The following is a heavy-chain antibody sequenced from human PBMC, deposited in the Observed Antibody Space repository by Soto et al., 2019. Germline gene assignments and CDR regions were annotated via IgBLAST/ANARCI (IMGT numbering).Heavy chain of an antibody. Sequence: QVQLVESGGGVVQPGRSLRLSCAASGFTFSSYAMHWVRQAPGKGLEWVAVISYDGSNKYYADSVKGRFTISRDNSKNTSDLQMNSLRAEDTAVYYCARGAHVDTAMVGDYWGQGTLVTVSS. D-gene: IGHD5-18*01. V-gene: IGHV3-30-3*01. CDR1: GFTFSSYA. CDR3: ARGAHVDTAMVGDY. J-gene: IGHJ4*02. CDR2: ISYDGSNK.